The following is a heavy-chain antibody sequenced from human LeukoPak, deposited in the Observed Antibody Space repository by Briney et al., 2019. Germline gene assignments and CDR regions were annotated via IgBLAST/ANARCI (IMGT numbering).Heavy chain of an antibody. CDR1: GFTFSDYY. CDR2: IKQDGSEK. CDR3: ANLVGIAVAGDAFDI. Sequence: GGSLRLSCAASGFTFSDYYMSWIRQAPGKGLEWVANIKQDGSEKYYVDSVKGRFTISRDNAKNTLYLQMNSLRAEDTAVYYCANLVGIAVAGDAFDIWGQGTMVTVSS. V-gene: IGHV3-7*01. D-gene: IGHD6-19*01. J-gene: IGHJ3*02.